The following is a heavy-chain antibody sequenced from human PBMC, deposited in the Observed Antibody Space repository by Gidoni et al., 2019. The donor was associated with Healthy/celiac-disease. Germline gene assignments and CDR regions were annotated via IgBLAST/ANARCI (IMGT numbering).Heavy chain of an antibody. V-gene: IGHV4-61*01. Sequence: QVPLQESGQGLVKPSETPSLTCTVSGGYVRSGSYYWSWIRQPPGKGLEWIGYIYYSGSTNYNPSLKIRVTISVDTSKNQFSLKLSSGTAADTAVYYCARDEGGNRTIDYWGQGTLVTVSS. J-gene: IGHJ4*02. CDR3: ARDEGGNRTIDY. CDR2: IYYSGST. CDR1: GGYVRSGSYY. D-gene: IGHD2-15*01.